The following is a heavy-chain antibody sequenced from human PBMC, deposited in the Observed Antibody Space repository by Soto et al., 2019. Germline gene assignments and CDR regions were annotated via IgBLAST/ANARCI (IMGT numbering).Heavy chain of an antibody. D-gene: IGHD3-10*01. Sequence: QVQLVQSGAEVKKPGSSVKVSCKASGGTFSSYAISWVRQAPGQGLEWMGGIIPIFGTANYAQKFQGRVTITADESTSTAYMELSSLRSEDTAVYYCASIPQTRGLWYYYYGMDVWGQGTTVTVSS. CDR3: ASIPQTRGLWYYYYGMDV. J-gene: IGHJ6*02. CDR1: GGTFSSYA. CDR2: IIPIFGTA. V-gene: IGHV1-69*01.